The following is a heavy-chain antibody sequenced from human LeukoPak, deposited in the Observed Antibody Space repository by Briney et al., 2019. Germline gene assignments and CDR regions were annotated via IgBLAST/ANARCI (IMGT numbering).Heavy chain of an antibody. J-gene: IGHJ5*02. V-gene: IGHV3-11*01. CDR2: INIGGTNT. CDR1: GFTFSDYY. Sequence: PGGSLRLSCAASGFTFSDYYMSWIRQAPGKGLEWLSYINIGGTNTHYADSVKGRFTISRDNAKKSLYLEMNNLRAEDTAVYYCATDGAGFDTWARESWSPSPQ. CDR3: ATDGAGFDT.